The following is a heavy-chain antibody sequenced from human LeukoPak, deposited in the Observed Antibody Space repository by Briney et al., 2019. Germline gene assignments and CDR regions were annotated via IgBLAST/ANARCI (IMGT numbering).Heavy chain of an antibody. CDR1: GFTVSSNF. Sequence: GGSLRLSCAASGFTVSSNFMSWVRQAPRKGLEWVSVIYSGGDTYYADSVKGRFTISRDSSKNTLYLQMNSLRAEDTAVYYCARDIGGLFDSWGQGTLVTVSS. D-gene: IGHD1-26*01. CDR3: ARDIGGLFDS. J-gene: IGHJ4*02. CDR2: IYSGGDT. V-gene: IGHV3-53*01.